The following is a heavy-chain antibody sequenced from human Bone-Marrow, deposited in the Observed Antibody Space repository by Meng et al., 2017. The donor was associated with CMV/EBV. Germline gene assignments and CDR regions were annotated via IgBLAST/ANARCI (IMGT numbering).Heavy chain of an antibody. CDR1: GVTFSSYG. CDR2: IWYDGSNK. CDR3: AKGKDGYFDY. J-gene: IGHJ4*02. D-gene: IGHD5-24*01. Sequence: LSCAASGVTFSSYGMHWVRQAPGKGLEWVAVIWYDGSNKYYVDSAKGRFTISRDNSKNMLYLQMDSLRAEDTAVYYCAKGKDGYFDYWGQGTLVTVSS. V-gene: IGHV3-33*06.